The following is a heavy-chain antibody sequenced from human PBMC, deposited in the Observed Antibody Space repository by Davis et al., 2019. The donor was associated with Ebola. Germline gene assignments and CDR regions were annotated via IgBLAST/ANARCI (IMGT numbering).Heavy chain of an antibody. Sequence: MPSETLSLTCTVSGGSISSGGYYWSWIRQPPGKGLEWLGYIYYSGSTNYNPSLKSRVTISVDTSKNQFSLKLSSVTAADTAVYYCARGDYGMDVWGQGTTVTVSS. CDR3: ARGDYGMDV. J-gene: IGHJ6*02. CDR1: GGSISSGGYY. D-gene: IGHD2-21*01. CDR2: IYYSGST. V-gene: IGHV4-61*08.